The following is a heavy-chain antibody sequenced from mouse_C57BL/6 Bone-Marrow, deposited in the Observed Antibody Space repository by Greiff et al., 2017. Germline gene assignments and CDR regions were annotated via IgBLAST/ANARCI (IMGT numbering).Heavy chain of an antibody. CDR2: IYPGSGST. V-gene: IGHV1-55*01. Sequence: VQLQQPGAELVKPGASVKMSCKASGYTFTSYWITWVKQRPGQGLEWIGDIYPGSGSTNYNEKFKSKATLTVDTSSSTAYMQLSSLTSGDSAFYYCARPYYSNYWYFDVWGTGTTVTVSS. CDR1: GYTFTSYW. J-gene: IGHJ1*03. CDR3: ARPYYSNYWYFDV. D-gene: IGHD2-5*01.